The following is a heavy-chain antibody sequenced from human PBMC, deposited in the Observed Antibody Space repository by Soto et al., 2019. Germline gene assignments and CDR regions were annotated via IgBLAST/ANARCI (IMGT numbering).Heavy chain of an antibody. J-gene: IGHJ3*02. D-gene: IGHD3-22*01. Sequence: GASVKVSCKASGYTFTGYYMHWVRQAPGQGLEWMGWINPNSGGTNYAQKFQGRVTMTRDTSISTAYMELSRLRSDDTAVYYCTRDLAMIVVVVGRVSAFDIWGQGTMVTVSS. CDR2: INPNSGGT. CDR3: TRDLAMIVVVVGRVSAFDI. V-gene: IGHV1-2*02. CDR1: GYTFTGYY.